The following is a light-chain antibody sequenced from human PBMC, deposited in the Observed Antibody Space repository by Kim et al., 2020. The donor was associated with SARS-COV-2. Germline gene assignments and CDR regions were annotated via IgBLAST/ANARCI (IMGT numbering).Light chain of an antibody. CDR1: SSDVGGFNF. CDR2: EVS. Sequence: GQSVTISSPGTSSDVGGFNFVSWYQQHPGKSPKVMIYEVSKRPSGVPDRFSGSKSGNTASLTVSGLQAEDEADYYCCSYAGSYTKIFGGGTQLTVL. J-gene: IGLJ2*01. V-gene: IGLV2-11*01. CDR3: CSYAGSYTKI.